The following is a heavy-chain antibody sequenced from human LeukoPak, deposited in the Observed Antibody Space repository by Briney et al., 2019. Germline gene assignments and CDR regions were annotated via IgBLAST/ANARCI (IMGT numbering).Heavy chain of an antibody. CDR1: GFTLGDYA. V-gene: IGHV3-49*04. J-gene: IGHJ4*02. CDR3: TRVEPLPSSGIEVAADY. D-gene: IGHD6-19*01. CDR2: IRSKAYGGTR. Sequence: GRSLRLSCRVSGFTLGDYAMAWVRQAPGKGLEWVGSIRSKAYGGTRQYAGSVKRRLTISRDDSKSIAYLQMNSLKTEDTAVYYCTRVEPLPSSGIEVAADYWGQGTLVTVSS.